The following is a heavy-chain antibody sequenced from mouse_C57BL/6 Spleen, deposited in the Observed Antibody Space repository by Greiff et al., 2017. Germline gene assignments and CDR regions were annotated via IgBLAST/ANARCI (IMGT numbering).Heavy chain of an antibody. Sequence: VQLQQSGPGLVQPSQSLSITCTVSGFSLTSYGVHWVRQSPGKGLEWLGVIWSGGSTDYNAAFISRLSISKDNSKSQVFFKMNSLQADDTAIYYCARSSYYSNYVDYAMDYWGQGTSVTVSS. CDR2: IWSGGST. D-gene: IGHD2-5*01. CDR1: GFSLTSYG. CDR3: ARSSYYSNYVDYAMDY. J-gene: IGHJ4*01. V-gene: IGHV2-2*01.